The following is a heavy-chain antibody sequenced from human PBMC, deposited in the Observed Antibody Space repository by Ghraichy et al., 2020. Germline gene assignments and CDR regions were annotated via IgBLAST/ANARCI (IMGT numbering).Heavy chain of an antibody. Sequence: SQTLSLTCAILGGSFGDYYWTWIRQSPGRGLEWIGEIHPSGITHYNPSLASRLTISKDTSKTQFSLKLTSLSGADTAFYYCARGHEADKVGSLWGQGTLVTVSS. CDR1: GGSFGDYY. V-gene: IGHV4-34*01. D-gene: IGHD1-26*01. CDR3: ARGHEADKVGSL. CDR2: IHPSGIT. J-gene: IGHJ1*01.